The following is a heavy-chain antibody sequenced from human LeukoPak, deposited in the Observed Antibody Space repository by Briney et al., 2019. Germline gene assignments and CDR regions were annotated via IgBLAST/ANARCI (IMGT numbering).Heavy chain of an antibody. CDR1: GGSISSGVYS. CDR2: IYHSGST. D-gene: IGHD1-26*01. J-gene: IGHJ4*02. CDR3: AGLTSGTYVDY. V-gene: IGHV4-30-2*01. Sequence: PSETLSLTCVVSGGSISSGVYSWNWIRQPPGKGLEWIGNIYHSGSTYYNPSLKSRVTMSVDRSKNQFSLNLTSVTAADTAVYYCAGLTSGTYVDYWGLGTLVTVSS.